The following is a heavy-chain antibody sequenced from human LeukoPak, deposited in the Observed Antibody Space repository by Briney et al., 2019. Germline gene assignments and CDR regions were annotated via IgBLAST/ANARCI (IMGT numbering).Heavy chain of an antibody. CDR1: GFTFGSYE. V-gene: IGHV3-21*01. CDR2: ISRSSAYI. D-gene: IGHD3-10*02. J-gene: IGHJ6*04. CDR3: AELGITMIGGV. Sequence: GGSLRLSCAASGFTFGSYEMNWVRQAPGKGLEWVSSISRSSAYIYYADSVKGRFTISRDNAKNSLYLQMNSLRAEDTAVYYCAELGITMIGGVWGKGTTVTISS.